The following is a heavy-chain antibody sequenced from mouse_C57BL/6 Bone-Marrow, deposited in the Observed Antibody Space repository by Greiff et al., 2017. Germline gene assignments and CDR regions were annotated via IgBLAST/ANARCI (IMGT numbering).Heavy chain of an antibody. D-gene: IGHD1-1*01. CDR3: AREGVITPMY. CDR2: IYPRSGNT. Sequence: VKLMESGAELARPGASVKLSCKASGYTFTSYGISWVKQRTGQGLEWIGEIYPRSGNTYYNEKFKGKATLTADKSSSTAYMELRSLTSEDSAVXFCAREGVITPMYWGQGTTLTVSA. CDR1: GYTFTSYG. J-gene: IGHJ2*01. V-gene: IGHV1-81*01.